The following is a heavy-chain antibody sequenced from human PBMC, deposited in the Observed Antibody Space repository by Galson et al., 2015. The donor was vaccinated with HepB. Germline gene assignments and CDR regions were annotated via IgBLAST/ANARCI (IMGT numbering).Heavy chain of an antibody. V-gene: IGHV4-38-2*02. CDR1: RYSITNGYY. CDR2: IDYRGST. J-gene: IGHJ6*02. D-gene: IGHD5-18*01. CDR3: ARGRGYIYGYSYYGMDV. Sequence: LSLTCTVSRYSITNGYYWAWIRQSPGKGLEWIASIDYRGSTYYNPSLKSRVTISVDTSKNQFSLRLSSVTAADTAVYYCARGRGYIYGYSYYGMDVWGQGTTVTVSS.